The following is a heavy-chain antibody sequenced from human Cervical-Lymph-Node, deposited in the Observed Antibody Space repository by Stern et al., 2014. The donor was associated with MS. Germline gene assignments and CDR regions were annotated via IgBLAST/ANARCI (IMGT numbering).Heavy chain of an antibody. Sequence: VQLLESGAEVKKPWASVKVSCKASGYTFTSYGISWVRQAPGQGLEWMGWLCAYIANTKYAQKLRGRGAMTTDTSTSPAYMELRILRSDDTAVYYCARGLLGSENAFDIWGQGTMVTVSS. CDR2: LCAYIANT. CDR1: GYTFTSYG. CDR3: ARGLLGSENAFDI. V-gene: IGHV1-18*01. J-gene: IGHJ3*02. D-gene: IGHD2-15*01.